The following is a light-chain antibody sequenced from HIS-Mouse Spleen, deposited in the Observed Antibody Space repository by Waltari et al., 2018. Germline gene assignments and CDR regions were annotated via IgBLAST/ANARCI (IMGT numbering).Light chain of an antibody. V-gene: IGLV2-14*01. J-gene: IGLJ1*01. CDR3: SSYTSSSFYV. CDR2: EVS. CDR1: SSDVGGYNY. Sequence: QSALTQPASVSGSPGQSIPISCTGTSSDVGGYNYVSWYQQHPGKAPKIMIDEVSNRPSGVSVRCAGSKSGDTASLTIAGLKAEDEANYYCSSYTSSSFYVFGTGTKVTVL.